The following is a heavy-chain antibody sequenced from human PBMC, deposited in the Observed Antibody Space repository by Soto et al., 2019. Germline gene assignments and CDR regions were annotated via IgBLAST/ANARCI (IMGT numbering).Heavy chain of an antibody. V-gene: IGHV3-23*01. CDR2: ITRTGGST. CDR1: GFTFSSYD. CDR3: AKDRGSRRSEFVVETAIRGGWFDH. J-gene: IGHJ5*02. D-gene: IGHD2-21*02. Sequence: GGSLRLSCAASGFTFSSYDMSWVRQAPGKGLEWVSGITRTGGSTFYADSVKGRFTISRDNSKNTLYVEMDNLTVEDTAVYYCAKDRGSRRSEFVVETAIRGGWFDHWGQGTLVTVSS.